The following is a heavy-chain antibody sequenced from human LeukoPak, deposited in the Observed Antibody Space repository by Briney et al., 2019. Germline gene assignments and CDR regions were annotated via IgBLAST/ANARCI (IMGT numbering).Heavy chain of an antibody. CDR1: GGSISSSSYY. V-gene: IGHV4-39*01. CDR3: ARRPMVGATRY. J-gene: IGHJ4*02. CDR2: IYYSGST. D-gene: IGHD1-26*01. Sequence: PSETLSLTCTVSGGSISSSSYYWGWIRQPPGKGLEWIGSIYYSGSTYYNPSLKSRVTISVDTSKNQFSLKLSSVTAADTAVYYCARRPMVGATRYWGQGTLVTVSS.